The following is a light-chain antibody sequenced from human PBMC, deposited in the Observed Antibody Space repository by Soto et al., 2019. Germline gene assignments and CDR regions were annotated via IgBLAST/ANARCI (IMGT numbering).Light chain of an antibody. Sequence: NFMLTQPHSVLESPGKTVTISCTGSSGSIASNYVQWFQQRPGSAPTTVIYEDNKRPSGVPDRFSGSIDSSSNSASLTISGLKTEDEADYYCQSYGDNNQVFGGGTQLTVL. J-gene: IGLJ3*02. V-gene: IGLV6-57*02. CDR3: QSYGDNNQV. CDR2: EDN. CDR1: SGSIASNY.